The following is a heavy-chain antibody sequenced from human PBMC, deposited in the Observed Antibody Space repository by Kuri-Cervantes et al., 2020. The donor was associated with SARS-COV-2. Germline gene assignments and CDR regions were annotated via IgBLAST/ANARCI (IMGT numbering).Heavy chain of an antibody. D-gene: IGHD2-2*02. CDR2: IDWDDDK. Sequence: SGPTLVKPTQTLTLTCTFSGFSLNTSGLGVDWIRQPPGKALEWLALIDWDDDKYYSTSLKTRLTISKDTSKNQVVLTMTNMDPVDTATYYCARNIVVVPAAIRGYYYYGMDVWGQGTTVTVSS. CDR3: ARNIVVVPAAIRGYYYYGMDV. J-gene: IGHJ6*02. CDR1: GFSLNTSGLG. V-gene: IGHV2-70*01.